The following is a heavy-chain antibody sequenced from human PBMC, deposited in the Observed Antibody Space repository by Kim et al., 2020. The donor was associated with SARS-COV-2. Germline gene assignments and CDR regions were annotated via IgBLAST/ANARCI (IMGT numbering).Heavy chain of an antibody. CDR3: ARHEDLDYYGLDV. Sequence: SETLSLTCTVSGGSIKSSTHYWGWIRQPPGKGLEWIGSINYGGTTYYNPSLKSRVTISVDTSKNQFSLKVNSVTAADAAIYYCARHEDLDYYGLDVWGQGTTVTVSS. V-gene: IGHV4-39*01. D-gene: IGHD2-15*01. CDR1: GGSIKSSTHY. J-gene: IGHJ6*01. CDR2: INYGGTT.